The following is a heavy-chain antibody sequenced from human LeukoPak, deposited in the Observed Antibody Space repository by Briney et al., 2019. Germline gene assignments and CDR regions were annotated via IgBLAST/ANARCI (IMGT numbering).Heavy chain of an antibody. J-gene: IGHJ4*02. CDR2: IFHNGNT. CDR3: AKSSGWEYFDY. V-gene: IGHV4-39*07. CDR1: GASINSSNYY. Sequence: SETLSLTCTVSGASINSSNYYWGWIRQPPGKGLEWIGSIFHNGNTYYNSSLKSRVTISVDTSKNQFSLKLSSVTAADTAVYYCAKSSGWEYFDYWGQGTLVTVSS. D-gene: IGHD6-19*01.